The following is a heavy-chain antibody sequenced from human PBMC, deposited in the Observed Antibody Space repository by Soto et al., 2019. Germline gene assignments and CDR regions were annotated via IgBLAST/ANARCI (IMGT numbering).Heavy chain of an antibody. J-gene: IGHJ4*02. Sequence: SETLSLTCTVSGGSISSSSYYWGWIRQPPGKGLEWIGSIYYSGSTYYNPSLKSRVTISVDTSKNQFSLKLSSVTAADTAVYYCARPIPGYCSGGSCQTHFDYWGQGTLVTVSS. V-gene: IGHV4-39*01. CDR2: IYYSGST. CDR1: GGSISSSSYY. CDR3: ARPIPGYCSGGSCQTHFDY. D-gene: IGHD2-15*01.